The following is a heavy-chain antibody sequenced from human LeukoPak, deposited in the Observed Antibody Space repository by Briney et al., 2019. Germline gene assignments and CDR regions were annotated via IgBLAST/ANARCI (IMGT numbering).Heavy chain of an antibody. CDR3: AKVHYYDSSGYYYYYGMDV. Sequence: GGSLRLSCAASGFTFSSYAMNWVRQAPGKGLEWVSGISGGGGSTYYADSVKGRFTISRDNSKNTLYLQMNSLRAEDTAVYYCAKVHYYDSSGYYYYYGMDVWGQGTTVTVSS. CDR2: ISGGGGST. V-gene: IGHV3-23*01. D-gene: IGHD3-22*01. J-gene: IGHJ6*02. CDR1: GFTFSSYA.